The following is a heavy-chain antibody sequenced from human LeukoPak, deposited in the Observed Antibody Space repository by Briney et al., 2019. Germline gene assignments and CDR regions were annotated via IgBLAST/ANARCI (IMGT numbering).Heavy chain of an antibody. CDR1: GYTFTGYY. J-gene: IGHJ1*01. CDR2: INPNSGGT. Sequence: ASVKVSCKASGYTFTGYYMHWVRQAPGQGLEWMGWINPNSGGTNYAQKFQGRVTMTGDTSISTAYMELSRLRSDDTAVYYCARASTAMAPFQHWGQGTLVTVSS. D-gene: IGHD5-18*01. CDR3: ARASTAMAPFQH. V-gene: IGHV1-2*02.